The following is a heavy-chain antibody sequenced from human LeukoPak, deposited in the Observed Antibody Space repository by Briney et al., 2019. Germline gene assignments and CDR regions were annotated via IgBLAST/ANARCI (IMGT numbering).Heavy chain of an antibody. CDR3: ARDRVAAAAGPNWFDP. J-gene: IGHJ5*02. D-gene: IGHD6-13*01. CDR2: INPNSGGT. Sequence: ASVKVSCKASGYTFTGYYMHWVRQAPGQGLEGMGWINPNSGGTNYAQKFQGRVTMTRDTSISTAYMELSRLRSDDTAVYYCARDRVAAAAGPNWFDPWGQGTLVTVSS. V-gene: IGHV1-2*02. CDR1: GYTFTGYY.